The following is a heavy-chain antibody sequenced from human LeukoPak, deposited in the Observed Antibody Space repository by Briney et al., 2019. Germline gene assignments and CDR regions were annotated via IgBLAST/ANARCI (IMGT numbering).Heavy chain of an antibody. J-gene: IGHJ3*02. CDR3: ARGGLSRLYYYDSSGITHAFDI. CDR1: GFTFSSYA. CDR2: ISYDGSNK. V-gene: IGHV3-30*04. D-gene: IGHD3-22*01. Sequence: WGSLRLSCAASGFTFSSYAMHWVRQAPGKGLEWVAVISYDGSNKYYADSVKGRFTISRDNSRNTLCLQMNSLRAEDTAVYYCARGGLSRLYYYDSSGITHAFDIWGQGTMVTVSS.